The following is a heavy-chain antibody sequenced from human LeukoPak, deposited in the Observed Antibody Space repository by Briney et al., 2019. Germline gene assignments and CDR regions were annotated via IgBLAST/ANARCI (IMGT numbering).Heavy chain of an antibody. V-gene: IGHV4-34*01. J-gene: IGHJ4*02. CDR3: ARGHRRAYYYGSGSYNWGYYFDY. D-gene: IGHD3-10*01. CDR2: INHSGST. Sequence: PSETLSLTCAVYGGSFSGYYWSWIRQPPGKGLEWIGEINHSGSTNYNPSLKSRVTISVDTSKNQFSLKLSFVTAADTAVYYCARGHRRAYYYGSGSYNWGYYFDYWGQGTLVTVSS. CDR1: GGSFSGYY.